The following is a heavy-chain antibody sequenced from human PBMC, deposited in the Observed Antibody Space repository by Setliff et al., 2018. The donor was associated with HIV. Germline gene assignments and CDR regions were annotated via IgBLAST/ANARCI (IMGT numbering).Heavy chain of an antibody. CDR2: IYYTGST. CDR1: GGSINTYY. Sequence: SETLSLTCTVSGGSINTYYWSWIRQPPGKGLEWIGYIYYTGSTNYNPSLKSRVTISVDTSKNQFSLKLSSVTAADTAMYYCARDKEDDYGDYNWFDPWGQGTLVTVSS. D-gene: IGHD4-17*01. CDR3: ARDKEDDYGDYNWFDP. J-gene: IGHJ5*02. V-gene: IGHV4-59*12.